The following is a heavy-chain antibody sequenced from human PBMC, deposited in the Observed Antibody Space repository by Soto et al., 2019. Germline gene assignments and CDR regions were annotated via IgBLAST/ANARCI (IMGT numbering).Heavy chain of an antibody. V-gene: IGHV3-48*02. D-gene: IGHD6-19*01. J-gene: IGHJ4*02. CDR3: ARLCSSGWSRSRDY. CDR1: GFTFSSYS. CDR2: ISSSSSTI. Sequence: EVQLVESGGGLVQPGGSLRLSCAASGFTFSSYSMNWVRQAPGKGLEWVSYISSSSSTIYYADSVKGRFTISRDNAKNFLYLQMNSLRDEDTAVYYCARLCSSGWSRSRDYWGQGTLVTVSS.